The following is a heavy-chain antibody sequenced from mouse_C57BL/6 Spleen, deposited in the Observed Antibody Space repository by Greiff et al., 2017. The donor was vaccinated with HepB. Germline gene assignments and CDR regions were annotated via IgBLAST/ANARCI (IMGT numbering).Heavy chain of an antibody. J-gene: IGHJ2*01. CDR1: GYTFPDYY. D-gene: IGHD1-1*01. Sequence: QVQLQQSGAELVRPGASVKLSCKASGYTFPDYYINWVKQRPGQGLEWIARIYPGSGNTYYHEKFKGKATLTAEKSSSTAYMQLSSLTAEDSAVYFGARSDCGSTSFDYWGQGTTLTVSS. V-gene: IGHV1-76*01. CDR3: ARSDCGSTSFDY. CDR2: IYPGSGNT.